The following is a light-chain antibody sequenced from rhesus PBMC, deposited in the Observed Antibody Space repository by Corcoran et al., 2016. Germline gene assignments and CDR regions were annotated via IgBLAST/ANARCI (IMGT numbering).Light chain of an antibody. CDR3: LQHNSYPFT. V-gene: IGKV1-28*03. J-gene: IGKJ3*01. CDR2: DAS. CDR1: QGIRSY. Sequence: DIQMTQSPSSLSASVGDTVTITCRASQGIRSYLNWYQQKPGKVPKLLIYDASSVESGVPSRFSGMGSWTDFALTISSLQPEDFAVYYCLQHNSYPFTFGPGTKLDIK.